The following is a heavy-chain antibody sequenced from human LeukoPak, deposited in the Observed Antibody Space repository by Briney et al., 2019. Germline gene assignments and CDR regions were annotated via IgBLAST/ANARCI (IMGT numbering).Heavy chain of an antibody. CDR3: AKYSSSSNSYYGMDI. Sequence: PGRSLRLSCAASGFSFSNYGMHWVRQAPGKGLEWVAVIWFDGSDKYYADSVKGRFTISRDNSKNTLYLQMNILRAEDTAVYYCAKYSSSSNSYYGMDIWGQGTTVTVSS. CDR1: GFSFSNYG. D-gene: IGHD6-6*01. CDR2: IWFDGSDK. J-gene: IGHJ6*02. V-gene: IGHV3-33*06.